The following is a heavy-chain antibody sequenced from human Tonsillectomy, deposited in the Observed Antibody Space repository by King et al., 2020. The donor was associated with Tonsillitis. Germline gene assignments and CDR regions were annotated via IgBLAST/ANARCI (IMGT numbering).Heavy chain of an antibody. J-gene: IGHJ4*02. CDR1: GFIFSSYG. V-gene: IGHV3-33*01. CDR2: TWYDGSNK. D-gene: IGHD6-19*01. CDR3: ARESVVGPNFLNYFDY. Sequence: HVQLVESGGGVVQPGRSLRLSCAASGFIFSSYGMHWVRQAPGKGLEWVAVTWYDGSNKDYADSVKGRFTISRDNSKNTLYLQMNSLRAEDTAVYYCARESVVGPNFLNYFDYWGPGTLVTVSS.